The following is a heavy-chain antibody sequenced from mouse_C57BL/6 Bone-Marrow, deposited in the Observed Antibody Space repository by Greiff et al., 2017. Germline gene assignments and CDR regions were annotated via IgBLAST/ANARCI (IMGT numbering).Heavy chain of an antibody. V-gene: IGHV1-59*01. CDR3: ARITY. CDR1: GYTFTSYW. Sequence: VHLHQPGAELVRPGTSVKLSCKASGYTFTSYWMHWVKQRPGQGLEWIGVIDPSDSYTNYNQKFKGKATLTVDTSSSTAYMQLSSLTSEDSAVYYCARITYWGQGTTLTVSS. D-gene: IGHD1-3*01. J-gene: IGHJ2*01. CDR2: IDPSDSYT.